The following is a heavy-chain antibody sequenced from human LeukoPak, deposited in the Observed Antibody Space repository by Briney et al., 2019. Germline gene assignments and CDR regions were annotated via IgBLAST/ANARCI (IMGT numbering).Heavy chain of an antibody. CDR3: AYCSSTSCYSPPNYYYYYGMDV. CDR2: IIPIFGTA. J-gene: IGHJ6*02. CDR1: GGTFSSYA. D-gene: IGHD2-2*01. Sequence: SVKVSCKASGGTFSSYAISWVRQAPGQGLEWMGGIIPIFGTANYAQKFRGRVTITADESTSTAYMELSSLRSEDTAVYYCAYCSSTSCYSPPNYYYYYGMDVWGQGTTITVSS. V-gene: IGHV1-69*13.